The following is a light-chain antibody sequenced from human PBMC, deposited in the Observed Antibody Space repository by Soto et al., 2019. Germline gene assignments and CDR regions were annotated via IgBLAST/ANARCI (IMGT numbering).Light chain of an antibody. CDR2: QDS. CDR3: QAWDNSPHVV. V-gene: IGLV3-1*01. J-gene: IGLJ2*01. Sequence: SYELTQPPSVSVSPGQTASITCSGDKLGDKYACWYQQKPGQSPVLVIYQDSKRPSGIPERLSGSNSGNTATLTISGTQAMDEADYYCQAWDNSPHVVFGGGTKLTVL. CDR1: KLGDKY.